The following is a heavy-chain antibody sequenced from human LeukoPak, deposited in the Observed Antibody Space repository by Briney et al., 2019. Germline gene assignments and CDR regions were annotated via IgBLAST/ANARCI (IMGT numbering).Heavy chain of an antibody. CDR1: GFTFSGYG. D-gene: IGHD5-18*01. V-gene: IGHV3-33*01. CDR3: ARGNGYSYGYLDY. CDR2: IWYDGSNK. J-gene: IGHJ4*02. Sequence: GSLRLSCAASGFTFSGYGMPWVRQAPGKGLGWGAVIWYDGSNKYYADSVKGRFTISRDNSKNTLYLQMNSLRAEDTAVYYCARGNGYSYGYLDYWGQGTLVTVSS.